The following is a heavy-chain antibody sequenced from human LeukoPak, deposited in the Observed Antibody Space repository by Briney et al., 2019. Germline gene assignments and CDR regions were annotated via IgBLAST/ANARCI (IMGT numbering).Heavy chain of an antibody. V-gene: IGHV6-1*01. CDR3: ARVLEAASFDY. Sequence: SQTLSLTCAISGDSVSRNTAGWNWIRQSPSRGLEWLGRTYYRSKWYSDFAPSVRNRITINPDTSKNQFSLQLNSVTPEDTAVYYCARVLEAASFDYWGQGSPVTVSS. CDR2: TYYRSKWYS. CDR1: GDSVSRNTAG. D-gene: IGHD6-13*01. J-gene: IGHJ4*02.